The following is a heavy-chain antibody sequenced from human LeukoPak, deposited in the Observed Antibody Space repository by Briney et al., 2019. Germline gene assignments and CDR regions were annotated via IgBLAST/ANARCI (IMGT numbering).Heavy chain of an antibody. CDR2: ISYSGSA. CDR1: GGSTTSDY. J-gene: IGHJ4*02. CDR3: ARHQRDSSGYHYFDH. D-gene: IGHD3-22*01. V-gene: IGHV4-59*08. Sequence: SETLSLTCSVSGGSTTSDYWSWIRQPPGQGLEWIGYISYSGSAYYNPSLKSRVTISVDTSKNQFSLRLSSVTAADTAVYYCARHQRDSSGYHYFDHWAKGTLVTVSS.